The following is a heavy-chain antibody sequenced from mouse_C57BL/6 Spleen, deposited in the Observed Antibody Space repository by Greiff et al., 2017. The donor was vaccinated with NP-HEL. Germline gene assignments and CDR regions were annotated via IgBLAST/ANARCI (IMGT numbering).Heavy chain of an antibody. CDR1: GYAFSSSW. D-gene: IGHD1-1*01. CDR2: IYPGDGDT. CDR3: AAFTTVVADY. J-gene: IGHJ2*01. V-gene: IGHV1-82*01. Sequence: QVQLKESGPELVKPGASVKISCKASGYAFSSSWMNWVKQRPGKGLEWIGRIYPGDGDTNYNGKFKGKATLTADKSSSTAYMQLSSLTSEDSAVYFCAAFTTVVADYGGQGTTLTVSS.